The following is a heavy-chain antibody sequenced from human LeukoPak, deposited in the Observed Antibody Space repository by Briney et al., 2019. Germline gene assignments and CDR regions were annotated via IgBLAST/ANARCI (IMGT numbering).Heavy chain of an antibody. CDR1: GGSIGLYH. Sequence: SETLSLTCTVSGGSIGLYHWTWIRQPPGKGLEWIGYIYYNGSTKYNQSLKSRVTISLDTSKNQFSLRLSSVTAADTAVYYCARTYRVAGTSYYFDYWGQGTLVTVSS. CDR2: IYYNGST. J-gene: IGHJ4*02. D-gene: IGHD6-19*01. CDR3: ARTYRVAGTSYYFDY. V-gene: IGHV4-59*01.